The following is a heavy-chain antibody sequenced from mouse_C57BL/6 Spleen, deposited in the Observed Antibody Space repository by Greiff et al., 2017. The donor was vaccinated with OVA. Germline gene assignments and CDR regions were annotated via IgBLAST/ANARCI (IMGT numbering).Heavy chain of an antibody. V-gene: IGHV1-69*01. J-gene: IGHJ3*01. Sequence: QVQLQQPGAELVMPGASVKLSCKASGYTFTSYWMHWVKQRPGQGLEWIGEIDPSDSYTNYNQKFKGKSTLTVDKSSSTAYMQLSSLTSEDSAVYYCARKDYDRWFAYWGQGTLVTVSA. CDR2: IDPSDSYT. D-gene: IGHD2-4*01. CDR1: GYTFTSYW. CDR3: ARKDYDRWFAY.